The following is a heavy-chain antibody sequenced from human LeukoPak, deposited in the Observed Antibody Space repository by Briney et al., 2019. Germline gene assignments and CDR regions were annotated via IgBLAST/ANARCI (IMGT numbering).Heavy chain of an antibody. CDR2: ISHTSDAI. V-gene: IGHV3-48*02. CDR3: ARGFRYYDILTGYYVDFDY. CDR1: GFTFSTYG. Sequence: GGSLRLSCAASGFTFSTYGMNWVRQAPGKGLEWVSYISHTSDAIYYPDSVKGRFTISRDNAKNSLYLQMNSLRDEDTAVYYCARGFRYYDILTGYYVDFDYWAREPWSPSPQ. D-gene: IGHD3-9*01. J-gene: IGHJ4*02.